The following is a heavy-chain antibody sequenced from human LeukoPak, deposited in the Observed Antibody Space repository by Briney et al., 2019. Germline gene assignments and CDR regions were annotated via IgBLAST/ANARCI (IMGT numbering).Heavy chain of an antibody. D-gene: IGHD6-19*01. Sequence: GGSLRLSCTASGFTFGDYAMSWFRQAPGKGLEWVSSISSSSSSYIYYADSVKGRFTISRDNAKNSLYLQMNSLRAEDTAVYYCAREELRVSSGWYVSYYYGMDVWGQGTTVTVSS. J-gene: IGHJ6*02. CDR2: ISSSSSSYI. CDR1: GFTFGDYA. CDR3: AREELRVSSGWYVSYYYGMDV. V-gene: IGHV3-21*01.